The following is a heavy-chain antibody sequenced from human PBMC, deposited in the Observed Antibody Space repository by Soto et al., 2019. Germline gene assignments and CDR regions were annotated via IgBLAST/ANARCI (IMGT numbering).Heavy chain of an antibody. D-gene: IGHD3-22*01. Sequence: AASVKVSCKASGGTFSSYAISWVRQAPGQGLEWMGGIIPIFGTANYAQKFQGRVTITADESTSTAYMELSSLRSEDTAVYYCALGDYYDSSGYGAFDISGHGTMGTVS. CDR1: GGTFSSYA. J-gene: IGHJ3*02. V-gene: IGHV1-69*13. CDR2: IIPIFGTA. CDR3: ALGDYYDSSGYGAFDI.